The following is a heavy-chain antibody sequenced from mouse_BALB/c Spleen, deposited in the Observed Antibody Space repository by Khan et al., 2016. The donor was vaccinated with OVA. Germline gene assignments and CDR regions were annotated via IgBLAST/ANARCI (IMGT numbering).Heavy chain of an antibody. J-gene: IGHJ4*01. CDR2: IGPGSGST. CDR3: ARENYDGNSYYAMDY. V-gene: IGHV1S41*01. CDR1: GYTFTSYW. Sequence: DLVKPGASVKLSCKASGYTFTSYWINWLKQRPGQGLEWIGRIGPGSGSTHYNEMFKGKATLTVDTSSTTAYIQLSSLSSEDSAVYFCARENYDGNSYYAMDYWGQGTSVTVSS. D-gene: IGHD2-1*01.